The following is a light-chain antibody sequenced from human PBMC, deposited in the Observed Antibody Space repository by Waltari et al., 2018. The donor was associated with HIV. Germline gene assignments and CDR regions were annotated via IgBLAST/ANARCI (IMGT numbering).Light chain of an antibody. J-gene: IGKJ3*01. CDR1: QNISSDS. Sequence: EIVFTQSPGTLSLSPGERATLSCKASQNISSDSLAWYQQKFGQSPSLLIYNASTRATDIPDRFSGSGSGTDFTLTISRLQPADFAVYFCQHYDNSPPITFGPGT. CDR3: QHYDNSPPIT. CDR2: NAS. V-gene: IGKV3-20*01.